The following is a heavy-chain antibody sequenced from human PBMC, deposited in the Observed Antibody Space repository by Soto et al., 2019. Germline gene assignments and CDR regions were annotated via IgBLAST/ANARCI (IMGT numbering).Heavy chain of an antibody. D-gene: IGHD6-6*01. J-gene: IGHJ4*02. V-gene: IGHV3-21*01. CDR3: ARQLAARPHVYFDY. CDR1: GFTFSSYS. Sequence: GGSLRLSCAASGFTFSSYSMNWVRQAPGKGLEWVSSISSSSSYIYYADSVKGRFTISRDNAKNSLYLQMNSLRAEDTAVYYCARQLAARPHVYFDYWGQGTLVTVSS. CDR2: ISSSSSYI.